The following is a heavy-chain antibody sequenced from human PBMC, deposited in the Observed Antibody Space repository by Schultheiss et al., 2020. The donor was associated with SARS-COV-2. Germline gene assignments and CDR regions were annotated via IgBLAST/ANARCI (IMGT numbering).Heavy chain of an antibody. J-gene: IGHJ4*02. CDR2: INAGNGNT. CDR3: AREDYGEPFFDY. D-gene: IGHD4-17*01. V-gene: IGHV1-3*01. CDR1: GYTFTSYA. Sequence: GESLKISCKASGYTFTSYAMHWVRQAPGQRLEWMGWINAGNGNTKYSQKFQGRVTMTTDTSTSTAYMELRSLRSDDTAVYYCAREDYGEPFFDYWGQGTLVTVSS.